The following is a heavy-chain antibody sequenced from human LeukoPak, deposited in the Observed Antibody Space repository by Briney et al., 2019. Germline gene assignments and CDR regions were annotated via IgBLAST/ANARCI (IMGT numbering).Heavy chain of an antibody. V-gene: IGHV4-38-2*02. Sequence: SETLSLTCTVSGYSISSGYYWGWIRQPPGKGLEWIGSIYHSGSTYYNPSLKSRVTISVDTSKNQFSLKLSSVTAADTAVYYCAREYCSSTSCPQAFDIWGQGTMVTVSS. CDR1: GYSISSGYY. CDR3: AREYCSSTSCPQAFDI. D-gene: IGHD2-2*01. J-gene: IGHJ3*02. CDR2: IYHSGST.